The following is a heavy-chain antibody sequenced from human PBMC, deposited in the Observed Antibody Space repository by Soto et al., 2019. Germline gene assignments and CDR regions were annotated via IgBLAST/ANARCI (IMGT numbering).Heavy chain of an antibody. CDR3: AKLYGSGSFDY. D-gene: IGHD3-10*01. CDR2: ISYDGSNK. J-gene: IGHJ4*02. CDR1: GFTFSSYG. V-gene: IGHV3-30*18. Sequence: QVQLVESGGGVVQPGRSLRLSCAASGFTFSSYGMHWVRQAPGKGLEWVAVISYDGSNKYYADSVKGRFTISRDNSKNTLYLQMNSLRAEDTAVYYCAKLYGSGSFDYWGQGTLVTVAS.